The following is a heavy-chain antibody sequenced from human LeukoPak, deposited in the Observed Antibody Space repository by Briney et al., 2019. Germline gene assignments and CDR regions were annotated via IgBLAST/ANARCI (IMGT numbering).Heavy chain of an antibody. CDR3: ARGSAWYFIY. V-gene: IGHV4-61*08. CDR2: IYYNGNT. D-gene: IGHD6-19*01. Sequence: SETLSLTCTVSGGSVSSGGSYWSWIRQPPGKGLEWLGYIYYNGNTNFNPSLESRITISVDTSKNQFSLKLSSVTAAATALYYCARGSAWYFIYWGQGTLVTVSS. J-gene: IGHJ4*02. CDR1: GGSVSSGGSY.